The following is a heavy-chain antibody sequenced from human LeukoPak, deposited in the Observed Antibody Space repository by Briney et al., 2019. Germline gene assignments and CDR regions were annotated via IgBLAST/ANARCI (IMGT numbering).Heavy chain of an antibody. J-gene: IGHJ6*04. CDR1: GGTFSSYA. CDR3: ARDHGSGSCRSPPHRPYYYGMDV. D-gene: IGHD3-10*01. Sequence: GASVKVSCKASGGTFSSYAISWVRQAPGQGLEWMGGIIPIFGTANYAQKFQGRVTITADESTSTAYMELSSLRSEDTAVYYCARDHGSGSCRSPPHRPYYYGMDVWGKGTTVTVSS. V-gene: IGHV1-69*13. CDR2: IIPIFGTA.